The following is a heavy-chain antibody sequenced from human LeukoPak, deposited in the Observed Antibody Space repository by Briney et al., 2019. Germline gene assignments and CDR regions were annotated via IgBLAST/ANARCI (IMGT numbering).Heavy chain of an antibody. CDR2: ISYDGSNK. Sequence: GGSLRLSCAVSGFTFSSYGKHWVRQPPGKGLEWVAVISYDGSNKYYADSVKGRFTISRDNSKNTLYLQMNSLRAEDTAVYYCAKAMGHYDAFDIWGQGTMVTVSS. CDR1: GFTFSSYG. V-gene: IGHV3-30*18. D-gene: IGHD3-10*01. CDR3: AKAMGHYDAFDI. J-gene: IGHJ3*02.